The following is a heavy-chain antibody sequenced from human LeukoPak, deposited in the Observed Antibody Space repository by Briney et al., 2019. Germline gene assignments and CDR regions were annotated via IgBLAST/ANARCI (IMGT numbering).Heavy chain of an antibody. D-gene: IGHD6-25*01. V-gene: IGHV3-7*01. CDR3: LASGGY. J-gene: IGHJ4*02. CDR1: GFTFSRHW. CDR2: VKPDGSEK. Sequence: GGSLRLSCAASGFTFSRHWINWVRQAPGKGLEWVANVKPDGSEKYYVDSVKGRFTISRDNAKNSLYLQMNSLRVEDTAVYYCLASGGYWGQGTPVTVPS.